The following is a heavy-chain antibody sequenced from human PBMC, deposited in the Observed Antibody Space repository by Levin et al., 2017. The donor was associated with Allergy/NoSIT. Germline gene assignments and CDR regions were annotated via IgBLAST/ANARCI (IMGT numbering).Heavy chain of an antibody. D-gene: IGHD3-16*01. CDR3: ARGWGPQVKNYYYYGMDV. V-gene: IGHV3-11*01. J-gene: IGHJ6*02. CDR2: ISSSGSTI. Sequence: GGSLRLSCAASGFTFSDYYMSWIRQAPGKGLEWVSYISSSGSTIYYADSVKGRFTISRDNAKNSLYLQMNSLRAEDTAVYYCARGWGPQVKNYYYYGMDVWGQGTTVTVSS. CDR1: GFTFSDYY.